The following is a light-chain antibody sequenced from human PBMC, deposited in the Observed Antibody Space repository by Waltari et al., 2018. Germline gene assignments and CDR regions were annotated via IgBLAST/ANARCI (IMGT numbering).Light chain of an antibody. CDR1: QSINSRY. CDR2: GAS. CDR3: QQYDNSPT. V-gene: IGKV3-20*01. J-gene: IGKJ1*01. Sequence: EIVLTQSPGTLSLSPGDRATLSCRASQSINSRYLTWYQQKPGQAPRLLIYGASNRATGIPDRFSGSGAGSDFTLTISRLEPEDFAVYYCQQYDNSPTFGQGTKVEIK.